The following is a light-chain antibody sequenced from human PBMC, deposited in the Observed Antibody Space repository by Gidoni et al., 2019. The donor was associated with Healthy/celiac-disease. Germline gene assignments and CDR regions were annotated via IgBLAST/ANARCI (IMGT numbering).Light chain of an antibody. Sequence: QSALTHPRSVSGSPGQSVTISCTGTSSDVGGYNYVSWYQQHPGKAPKLMIYDVSKRPSGVPDRFSGSKSGNTASRTSSGLQAEDEADYYCCSYAGSYTWVFGGGTKLTVL. CDR1: SSDVGGYNY. CDR2: DVS. CDR3: CSYAGSYTWV. V-gene: IGLV2-11*01. J-gene: IGLJ3*02.